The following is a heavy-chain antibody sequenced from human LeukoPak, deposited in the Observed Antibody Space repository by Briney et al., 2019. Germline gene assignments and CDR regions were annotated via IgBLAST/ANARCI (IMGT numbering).Heavy chain of an antibody. CDR2: IYHSGST. V-gene: IGHV4-30-2*01. Sequence: PSETLSLTCTVSGGSISSGGYYWSWIRQPPGKGLEWIGYIYHSGSTYYNPSLKSRVTISVDTSKNQFSLKVNSVTAADTAVYYCATRPTPPYYYYYMDVWGKGTTVTVSS. CDR1: GGSISSGGYY. CDR3: ATRPTPPYYYYYMDV. J-gene: IGHJ6*03. D-gene: IGHD4-23*01.